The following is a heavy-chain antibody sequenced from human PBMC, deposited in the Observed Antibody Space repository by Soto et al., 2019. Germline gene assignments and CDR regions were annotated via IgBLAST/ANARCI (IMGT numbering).Heavy chain of an antibody. Sequence: QVQLQESGPGLVKPSQTLSLTCTVSGGSISSGGYYWSWIRQHPGKGLEWIGYIYYSGSTYYNPSLKSRVTISVDTSKNQCSLKLSSVTAADTAVYYCARNRGAGDTAMVINWGQGTLVTVSS. V-gene: IGHV4-31*03. J-gene: IGHJ4*02. CDR1: GGSISSGGYY. CDR2: IYYSGST. CDR3: ARNRGAGDTAMVIN. D-gene: IGHD5-18*01.